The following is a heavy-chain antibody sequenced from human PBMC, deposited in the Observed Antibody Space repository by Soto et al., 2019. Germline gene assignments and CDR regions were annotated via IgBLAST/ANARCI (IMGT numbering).Heavy chain of an antibody. V-gene: IGHV1-2*04. CDR2: INPNSGGT. CDR1: GYTFTGYY. Sequence: ASVKVSCKASGYTFTGYYMHWVRQAPGQGLEWMGWINPNSGGTNYAQKFQGWVTMTRDTSISTAYMELSRLRSDDTAVYYCARYEGATRVGMDVWGQGTTVTVSS. D-gene: IGHD1-26*01. J-gene: IGHJ6*02. CDR3: ARYEGATRVGMDV.